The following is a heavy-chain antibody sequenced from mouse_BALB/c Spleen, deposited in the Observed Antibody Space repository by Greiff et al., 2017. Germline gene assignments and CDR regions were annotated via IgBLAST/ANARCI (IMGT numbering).Heavy chain of an antibody. D-gene: IGHD1-1*01. CDR3: ANYGSTQFAY. Sequence: VQLQQSAAELARPGASVKMSCKASGYTFTSYWMQWVKQRPGQGLEWIGAIYPGDGDTRYTQKFKGKATLTADKSSSTAYMQLSSLASEDSAVYYCANYGSTQFAYWGQGTLVTVSA. CDR1: GYTFTSYW. V-gene: IGHV1-87*01. J-gene: IGHJ3*01. CDR2: IYPGDGDT.